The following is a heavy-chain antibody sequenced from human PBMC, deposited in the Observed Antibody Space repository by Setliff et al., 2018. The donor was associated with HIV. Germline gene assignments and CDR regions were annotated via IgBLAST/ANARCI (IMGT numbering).Heavy chain of an antibody. Sequence: PSETLSLTCAVSGYSIRSGYYWGWIRQSPGKGLEWIGSIFHSGSTYTSPSLRSRVTMSVDTSKNQFSLNLNSVTAADTAVYYCARWMTLRINRRHLRGDWFDPWGQGSLVTVSS. D-gene: IGHD1-1*01. V-gene: IGHV4-38-2*01. CDR3: ARWMTLRINRRHLRGDWFDP. CDR1: GYSIRSGYY. CDR2: IFHSGST. J-gene: IGHJ5*02.